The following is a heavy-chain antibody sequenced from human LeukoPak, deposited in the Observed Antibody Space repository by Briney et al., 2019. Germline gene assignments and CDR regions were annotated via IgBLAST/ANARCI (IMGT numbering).Heavy chain of an antibody. J-gene: IGHJ3*02. CDR1: GDSIGGNFY. CDR3: TRNVRGVAGPSEI. CDR2: THSSGTT. D-gene: IGHD3-10*02. Sequence: PSETLSLTCSVSGDSIGGNFYWSWIRQYPGRGLEWIGYTHSSGTTFYNPSLKSRTTILMDTSKDLFSLILTSAPAADTAVYFCTRNVRGVAGPSEIWGQGTMVTVSS. V-gene: IGHV4-31*03.